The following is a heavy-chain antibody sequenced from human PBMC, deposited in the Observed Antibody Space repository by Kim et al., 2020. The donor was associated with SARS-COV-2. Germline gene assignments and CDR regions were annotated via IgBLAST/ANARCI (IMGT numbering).Heavy chain of an antibody. J-gene: IGHJ4*02. V-gene: IGHV1-18*01. CDR3: ARDWNGVGDY. CDR2: ISPNNGNT. Sequence: ASVKVSCEASGYIFVNYGISWVRQAPGQGLEWMGWISPNNGNTDYAQKFQGRVTMTTDISTSTAYMELRSLRLDDTAVYFCARDWNGVGDYWGQGTLVTV. CDR1: GYIFVNYG. D-gene: IGHD1-1*01.